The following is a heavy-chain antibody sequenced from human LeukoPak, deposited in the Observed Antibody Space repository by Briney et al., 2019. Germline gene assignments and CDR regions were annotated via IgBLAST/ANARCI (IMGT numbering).Heavy chain of an antibody. Sequence: SETLSLTCTVSGGSISSSSYYWSWIRQPAGKGLEWIGRIYTSGSTNYNPSLKSRVTISVDTSKSQFSLKLSSVTAADTAVYYCASPGGDDCSSTSCSYFDYWGQGTLVTVSS. D-gene: IGHD2-2*01. CDR3: ASPGGDDCSSTSCSYFDY. J-gene: IGHJ4*02. CDR1: GGSISSSSYY. V-gene: IGHV4-61*02. CDR2: IYTSGST.